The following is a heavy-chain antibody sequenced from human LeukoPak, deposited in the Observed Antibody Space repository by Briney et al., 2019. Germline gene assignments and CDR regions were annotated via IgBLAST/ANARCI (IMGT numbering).Heavy chain of an antibody. D-gene: IGHD7-27*01. CDR2: IHSSSSSI. V-gene: IGHV3-48*02. CDR3: ARDRLGAGSFDI. CDR1: GFTFSTYI. J-gene: IGHJ3*02. Sequence: GGSLRLSCAASGFTFSTYIMNWVRQAPGKGLEWISYIHSSSSSIYYADSVKGRFTISRDNAKNSLYPQMNSLRDEDTAVYYCARDRLGAGSFDIWGQGTMVTVSS.